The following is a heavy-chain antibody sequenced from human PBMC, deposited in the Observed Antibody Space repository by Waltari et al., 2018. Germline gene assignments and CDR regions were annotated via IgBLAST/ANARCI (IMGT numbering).Heavy chain of an antibody. CDR2: IWYDGSNK. V-gene: IGHV3-33*01. Sequence: QVQLVESGGGVVQPGRSLRLSCAASGFTFSSYGMHWVRQAPGKGLEWGEVIWYDGSNKYYADSVKGRFTISRDNSKNTLYLQMNSLRAEDTAVYYCAREKSGYDQRAFDIWGQGTMVTVSS. D-gene: IGHD5-12*01. CDR3: AREKSGYDQRAFDI. J-gene: IGHJ3*02. CDR1: GFTFSSYG.